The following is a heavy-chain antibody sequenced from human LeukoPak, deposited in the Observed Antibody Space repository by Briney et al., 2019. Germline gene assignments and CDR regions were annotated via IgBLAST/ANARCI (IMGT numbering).Heavy chain of an antibody. CDR3: ARGAAAATGDWFDP. CDR2: IHRAGRT. CDR1: GVSISSSEW. V-gene: IGHV4-4*02. D-gene: IGHD6-13*01. J-gene: IGHJ5*02. Sequence: ASETLSLTCAVSGVSISSSEWWIWVRQPPGQGLEWIGEIHRAGRTRYNPSLKSRVTISMDYSKNQFSLKLTSVTAADTAVYYCARGAAAATGDWFDPWGQGTLVTVSS.